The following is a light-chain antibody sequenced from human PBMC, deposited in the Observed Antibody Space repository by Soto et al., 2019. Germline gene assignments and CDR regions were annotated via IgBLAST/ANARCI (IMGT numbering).Light chain of an antibody. J-gene: IGKJ2*01. CDR1: QNVNRN. CDR3: QQYNTLNT. CDR2: NVS. Sequence: EIATTQSPATLSVSPGQRATLSCRASQNVNRNLAWYQQKPGHAPSLLIYNVSTRAAGFPARFSGRGSGTEFTLTISSLQSEASAIYYCQQYNTLNTFGQGTKLEIK. V-gene: IGKV3-15*01.